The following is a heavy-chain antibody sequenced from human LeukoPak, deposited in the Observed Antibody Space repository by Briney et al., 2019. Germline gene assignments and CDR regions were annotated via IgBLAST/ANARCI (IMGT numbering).Heavy chain of an antibody. Sequence: GGSLRLSCAASGFTFSDYGLHWVRQAPGKGLEWVALIWHDGSNKYYADSVMGRFTISRDNSKNTVYLQMNSLRAEDTAMYHCAKDGDAYTEFYYYYMDVWGKGTTVTVSS. CDR1: GFTFSDYG. J-gene: IGHJ6*03. CDR2: IWHDGSNK. CDR3: AKDGDAYTEFYYYYMDV. D-gene: IGHD5-24*01. V-gene: IGHV3-33*06.